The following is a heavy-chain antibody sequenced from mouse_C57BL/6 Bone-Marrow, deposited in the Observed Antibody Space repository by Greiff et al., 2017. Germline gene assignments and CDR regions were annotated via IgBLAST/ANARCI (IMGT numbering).Heavy chain of an antibody. V-gene: IGHV1-69*01. Sequence: QVQLQQPVAELVMPGASVKLSCKASGYTFPSYWMHWVKQRPGQGLEWIGEIDPSDSYTNYNQKFKGKSTLTVDKSSSTAYMQLSSLTSEESAVYYCAREGNWVLFGYWGQGTTLTGSS. J-gene: IGHJ2*01. CDR1: GYTFPSYW. CDR2: IDPSDSYT. CDR3: AREGNWVLFGY. D-gene: IGHD4-1*01.